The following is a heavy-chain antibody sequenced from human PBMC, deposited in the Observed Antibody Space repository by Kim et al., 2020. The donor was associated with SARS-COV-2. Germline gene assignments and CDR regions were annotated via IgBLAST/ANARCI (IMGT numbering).Heavy chain of an antibody. CDR3: AREIVTGSYYFDC. CDR2: ISAYKGNT. Sequence: ASVKVSCQASGYIVSNYGITWVRQAPGQGLEWIGWISAYKGNTNYARKVRGRLTLTTDTSTNTAYMELRSLTSDDTALYYCAREIVTGSYYFDCWGQGALVTVSS. CDR1: GYIVSNYG. J-gene: IGHJ4*02. D-gene: IGHD2-21*02. V-gene: IGHV1-18*01.